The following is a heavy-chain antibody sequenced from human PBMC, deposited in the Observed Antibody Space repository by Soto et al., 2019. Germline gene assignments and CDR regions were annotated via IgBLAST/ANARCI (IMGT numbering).Heavy chain of an antibody. CDR2: LYIGGST. D-gene: IGHD3-16*01. J-gene: IGHJ4*01. CDR1: GFTVSNNY. V-gene: IGHV3-53*01. CDR3: ARGRGGGGITYIYYFDY. Sequence: PGGSLRLSCAASGFTVSNNYMTWVRQAPGKGLEWVSVLYIGGSTYYSDSVKGRFTISRDNSKNTLYLQMHSLSAEDTAMYYCARGRGGGGITYIYYFDYWGHGTQVTVSS.